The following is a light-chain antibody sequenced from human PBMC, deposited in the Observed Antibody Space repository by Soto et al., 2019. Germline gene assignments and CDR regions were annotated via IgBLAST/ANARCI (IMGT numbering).Light chain of an antibody. J-gene: IGKJ1*01. V-gene: IGKV1-5*01. CDR2: DAS. CDR1: QSISIW. CDR3: QQYNNYFRT. Sequence: DIQMTQSPSTLSASVGDRVTITCRASQSISIWLAWYQQKPGKAPKLLIYDASSLESGVPSRFSGSGSGTELTLTISSLQADDFATYYCQQYNNYFRTFGQGTKVDIK.